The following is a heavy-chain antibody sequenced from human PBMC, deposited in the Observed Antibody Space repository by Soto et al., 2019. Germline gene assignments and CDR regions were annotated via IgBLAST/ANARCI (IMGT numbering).Heavy chain of an antibody. CDR3: AREPRGYSYGEFDY. V-gene: IGHV3-21*04. Sequence: EVQLVESGGGLVKPGGSLRLSCAASGFTFSSYSMNWVRQAPGKGLEWVSSISSSGSTIYYADSVKGRFTISRDNAKNSLYLQMNSLRAEDTAVYYCAREPRGYSYGEFDYWGQGTLVTVSS. CDR1: GFTFSSYS. J-gene: IGHJ4*02. D-gene: IGHD5-18*01. CDR2: ISSSGSTI.